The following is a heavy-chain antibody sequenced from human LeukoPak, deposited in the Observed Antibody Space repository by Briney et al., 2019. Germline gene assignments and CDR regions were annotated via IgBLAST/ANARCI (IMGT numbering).Heavy chain of an antibody. CDR2: INHSGST. Sequence: SETLSLTCAVYGGSFSGYYWSWIRQPPGKGLEWSGEINHSGSTNYNPSLKSRVTISVDTSKNQFSLKLSSVTAADTAVYYCARGQYSHFDYWGQGTLVTVSS. V-gene: IGHV4-34*01. CDR3: ARGQYSHFDY. D-gene: IGHD5-18*01. CDR1: GGSFSGYY. J-gene: IGHJ4*02.